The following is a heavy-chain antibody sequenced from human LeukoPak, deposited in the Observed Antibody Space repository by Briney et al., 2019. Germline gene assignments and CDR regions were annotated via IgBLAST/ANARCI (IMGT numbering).Heavy chain of an antibody. CDR1: GYTFTSYG. CDR2: ISAYNGNT. V-gene: IGHV1-18*01. CDR3: ARALADYYGSGSLLY. D-gene: IGHD3-10*01. Sequence: GASVKVSCKASGYTFTSYGISWVRQAPGQGLEWMGWISAYNGNTNYAQKLQGRVTMTTDTSTSTAYMELRSLRSDDTAVYYCARALADYYGSGSLLYWGQGTLVTVSS. J-gene: IGHJ4*02.